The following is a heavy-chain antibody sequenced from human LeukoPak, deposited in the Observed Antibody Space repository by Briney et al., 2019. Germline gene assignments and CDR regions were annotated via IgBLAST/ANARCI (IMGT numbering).Heavy chain of an antibody. V-gene: IGHV1-2*02. Sequence: ASVKVSCKASGYTFTGYYMHWVRQAPGQGLEWMGWINPNSGGTNYAQKFQGRVTMTRDTSNSTAYMELSRLRSDDTAVYYCARDFIAAAGRGLDYWGQGTLVTVSS. CDR3: ARDFIAAAGRGLDY. CDR1: GYTFTGYY. D-gene: IGHD6-13*01. J-gene: IGHJ4*02. CDR2: INPNSGGT.